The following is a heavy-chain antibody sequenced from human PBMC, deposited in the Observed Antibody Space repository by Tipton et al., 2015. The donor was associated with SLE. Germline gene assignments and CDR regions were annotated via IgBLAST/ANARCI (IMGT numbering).Heavy chain of an antibody. J-gene: IGHJ5*02. CDR1: GGSISSDY. D-gene: IGHD2-15*01. Sequence: PGLVKPSETLSLTCTVSGGSISSDYWAWIRQPPGKGLEWIGYISYSGSTNYNPSLKSRVTISVDRSKKQFSLKLSSVTAADTAVYYRARAVVGWFDPWGQGTLVTVSS. V-gene: IGHV4-59*01. CDR2: ISYSGST. CDR3: ARAVVGWFDP.